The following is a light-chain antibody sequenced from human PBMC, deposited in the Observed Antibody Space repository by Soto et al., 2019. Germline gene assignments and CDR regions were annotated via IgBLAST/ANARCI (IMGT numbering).Light chain of an antibody. Sequence: DIQMTQSPSSLSSSVGDSVTITCRASQTITHYLIWYQQKPGQDPKILIYAASSLQTGVPSRFSGSGSGTDFTLTISSLQPEDVSTYHCQQTFSSPWTFGQGTKVEVK. J-gene: IGKJ1*01. CDR3: QQTFSSPWT. V-gene: IGKV1-39*01. CDR1: QTITHY. CDR2: AAS.